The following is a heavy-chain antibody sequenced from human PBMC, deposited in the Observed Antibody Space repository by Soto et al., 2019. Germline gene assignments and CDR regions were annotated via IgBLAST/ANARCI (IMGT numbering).Heavy chain of an antibody. Sequence: PGGSLRLSCAASGFSFSSYSMNWVRQAPGKGLEWVSYISSSSSTIYYAESVKGRFTISRDTAKNSLYLQRNSLRDEDTAVYYCARDKRYFDRYDAFDIWGQGTMVTVSS. CDR1: GFSFSSYS. D-gene: IGHD3-9*01. V-gene: IGHV3-48*02. J-gene: IGHJ3*02. CDR2: ISSSSSTI. CDR3: ARDKRYFDRYDAFDI.